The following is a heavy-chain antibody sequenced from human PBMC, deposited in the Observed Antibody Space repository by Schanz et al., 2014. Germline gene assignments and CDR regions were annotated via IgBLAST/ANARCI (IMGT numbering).Heavy chain of an antibody. Sequence: QVQLQQWGAGLLKPSETLSLTCAVYGGPLSGYFWSWIRQPPGKGLEWIGDIGHSGNTKDNPSLKSGVTMSVDRSKSQFSLILNSVTAADTAVYYCARSPGDFPGWFDSWGQGALVTDSS. CDR1: GGPLSGYF. CDR2: IGHSGNT. D-gene: IGHD4-17*01. CDR3: ARSPGDFPGWFDS. J-gene: IGHJ5*01. V-gene: IGHV4-34*01.